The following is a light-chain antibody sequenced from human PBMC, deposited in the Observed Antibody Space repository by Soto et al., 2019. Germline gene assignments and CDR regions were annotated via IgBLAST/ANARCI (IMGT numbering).Light chain of an antibody. CDR1: QSVSSF. V-gene: IGKV3-20*01. CDR2: DAS. J-gene: IGKJ1*01. CDR3: QQYDSSPQA. Sequence: EIVLTLSPGTLSLSPGQRATLSCRASQSVSSFLAWYQQQPGQAPXLLIYDASSRHTAIPDRFSGSGSGTAFTLTISRLEPEDFAVNSCQQYDSSPQAFGLGTRWIS.